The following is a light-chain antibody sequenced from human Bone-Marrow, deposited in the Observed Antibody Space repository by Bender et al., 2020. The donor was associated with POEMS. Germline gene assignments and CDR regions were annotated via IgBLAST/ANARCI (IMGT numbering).Light chain of an antibody. J-gene: IGLJ2*01. V-gene: IGLV2-11*01. CDR3: CSYAGSNTV. Sequence: QSALTQPRSVSGSPGQSVTISCTGTSSDVGGYNYVSWYQQHPGKAPKLMIYDVTKRASEVPDRFTGAKSGNTASLAISGLQVEDEADYYCCSYAGSNTVFGGGTQLTVL. CDR2: DVT. CDR1: SSDVGGYNY.